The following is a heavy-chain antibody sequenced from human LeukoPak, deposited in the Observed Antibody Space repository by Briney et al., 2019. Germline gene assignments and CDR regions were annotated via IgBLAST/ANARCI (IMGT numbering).Heavy chain of an antibody. CDR2: INPSGGST. J-gene: IGHJ4*02. CDR3: ARIGAPGDNTGYIDY. CDR1: GYTFTSNY. V-gene: IGHV1-46*01. D-gene: IGHD2-8*02. Sequence: ASVKVSCKASGYTFTSNYLHWVRQAPGQGLEWMGEINPSGGSTSYAQKFQDRVTMTRDTSTYTVYMEMSSLKYEDTAVYYCARIGAPGDNTGYIDYWGQGTLVTVSS.